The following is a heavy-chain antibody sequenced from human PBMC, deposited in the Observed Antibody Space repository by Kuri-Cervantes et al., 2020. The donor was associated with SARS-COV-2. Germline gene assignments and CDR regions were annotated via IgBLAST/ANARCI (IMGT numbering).Heavy chain of an antibody. D-gene: IGHD3-10*01. CDR3: AREAWFGELLGLFDY. Sequence: ASVKVSCKASGYTFTSYDINWVRQATGQGLEWMGWMNPNSGNTGYAQKLQGRVTITRNTSISTAYMELRSLRSDDTAVYYCAREAWFGELLGLFDYWGQGTLVTVSS. CDR2: MNPNSGNT. J-gene: IGHJ4*02. CDR1: GYTFTSYD. V-gene: IGHV1-8*03.